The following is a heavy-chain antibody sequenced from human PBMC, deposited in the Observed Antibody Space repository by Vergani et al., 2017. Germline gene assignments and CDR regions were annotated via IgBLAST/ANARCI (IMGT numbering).Heavy chain of an antibody. CDR1: GGTFSSYT. Sequence: QVQLVQSGAEVKKPGSSVKVSCKASGGTFSSYTISWVRQAPGQGLEWMGRIIPILGIANYAQKFQGRVTITADKSTSTAYMELSSLRSEDTAVYYCAKATAVAGMRPSWYYFDYWGQGTLVTVSS. CDR3: AKATAVAGMRPSWYYFDY. V-gene: IGHV1-69*02. D-gene: IGHD6-19*01. CDR2: IIPILGIA. J-gene: IGHJ4*02.